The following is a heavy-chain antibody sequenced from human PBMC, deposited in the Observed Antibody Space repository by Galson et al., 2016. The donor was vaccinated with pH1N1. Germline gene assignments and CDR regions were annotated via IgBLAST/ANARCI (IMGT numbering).Heavy chain of an antibody. CDR1: GASSIGNNFY. V-gene: IGHV4-39*02. Sequence: ETLSLTCTVSGASSIGNNFYGGWIRQTPGKGLEWIGNIHYSETTYYNPSLKSRVTISVDTSKTHSYLKLNYVTAADTAVYFCARLVRGSYPDPLYYFDSWGQGTLVTVSS. CDR2: IHYSETT. D-gene: IGHD1-26*01. CDR3: ARLVRGSYPDPLYYFDS. J-gene: IGHJ4*02.